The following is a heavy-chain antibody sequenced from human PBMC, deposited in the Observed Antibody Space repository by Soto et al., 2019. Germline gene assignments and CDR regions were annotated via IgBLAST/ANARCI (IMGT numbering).Heavy chain of an antibody. CDR3: SXXVXCSXTRCYYYYGLDV. Sequence: QVQLVQSGAEVKKPGSSVKVSCKVSGGTFSSHSINWVRQAPGQGPEWMGGIIPIFGTENYAQKFQGRVTITADESTSTAYMELSSLTSEDTALYYCSXXVXCSXTRCYYYYGLDVWGQGTTVIVSS. CDR1: GGTFSSHS. CDR2: IIPIFGTE. J-gene: IGHJ6*02. D-gene: IGHD2-2*01. V-gene: IGHV1-69*01.